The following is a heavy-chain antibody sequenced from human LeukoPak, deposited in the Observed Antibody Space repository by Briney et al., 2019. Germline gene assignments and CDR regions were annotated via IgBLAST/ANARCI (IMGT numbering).Heavy chain of an antibody. J-gene: IGHJ5*02. V-gene: IGHV4-59*01. CDR1: GDSSCSYY. D-gene: IGHD6-13*01. Sequence: SETLSLTCTVSGDSSCSYYWSWTRQPPGKGLEWIGYISHTGNTNYNPSLTGRLTMSLDTSKNQVSLKVTSVTAADTAVYYCARSEAIYSSSVSRFDPWGQGTLVTVSS. CDR2: ISHTGNT. CDR3: ARSEAIYSSSVSRFDP.